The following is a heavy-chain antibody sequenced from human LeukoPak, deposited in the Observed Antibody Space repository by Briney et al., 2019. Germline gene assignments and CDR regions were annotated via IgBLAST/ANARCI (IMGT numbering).Heavy chain of an antibody. Sequence: QPGGSLRLSCAASGFTFSSYWMHWVRQAPGKGLVWVSRIFSDGTGTNYADSVKSRFTISRDNAKNTLYLQMNSLRAEDTAVYYCARSYDSSGYYFHPFDYWGQGTLVTVSS. CDR2: IFSDGTGT. V-gene: IGHV3-74*01. D-gene: IGHD3-22*01. J-gene: IGHJ4*02. CDR3: ARSYDSSGYYFHPFDY. CDR1: GFTFSSYW.